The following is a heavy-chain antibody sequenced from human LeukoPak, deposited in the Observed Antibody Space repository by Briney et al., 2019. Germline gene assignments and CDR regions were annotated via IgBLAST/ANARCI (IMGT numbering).Heavy chain of an antibody. J-gene: IGHJ3*02. CDR1: GFTFSSYA. CDR2: ISWNSGSI. CDR3: AKGGSYFPDAFDI. V-gene: IGHV3-9*01. Sequence: GGSLRLSCAASGFTFSSYAMSWVRQAPGKGLEWVSGISWNSGSIGYADSVKGRFTISRDNAKNSLYLQMNSLRAEDTALYYCAKGGSYFPDAFDIWGQGTMVTVSS. D-gene: IGHD1-26*01.